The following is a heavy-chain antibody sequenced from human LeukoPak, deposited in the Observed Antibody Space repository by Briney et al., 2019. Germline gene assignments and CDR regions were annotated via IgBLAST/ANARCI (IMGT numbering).Heavy chain of an antibody. J-gene: IGHJ4*02. CDR2: IYPGDSDT. Sequence: GESLKISCKGSGYSFTNYWNAWVRQMPGKGLEWMGIIYPGDSDTRYSPSFQGQVSISADKSISTAYLQWNSLKASDTAMYYCARRHKRGAYSYGVDYWGQGTLVTVSS. CDR3: ARRHKRGAYSYGVDY. D-gene: IGHD5-18*01. V-gene: IGHV5-51*01. CDR1: GYSFTNYW.